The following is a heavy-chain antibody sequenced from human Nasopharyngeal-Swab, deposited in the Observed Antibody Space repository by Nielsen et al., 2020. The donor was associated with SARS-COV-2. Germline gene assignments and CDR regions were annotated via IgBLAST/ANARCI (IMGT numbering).Heavy chain of an antibody. CDR3: AKVEYYYDSSGFVAFDI. CDR1: GFTFSSYA. D-gene: IGHD3-22*01. J-gene: IGHJ3*02. CDR2: ISYDGSNK. V-gene: IGHV3-30*18. Sequence: GESLKISCAASGFTFSSYAMSWVRQAPGKGLEWVAVISYDGSNKYYADSVKGRFTISRDNSKNTLYLQMNSLRAEDTAVYYCAKVEYYYDSSGFVAFDIWGQGTMVTVSS.